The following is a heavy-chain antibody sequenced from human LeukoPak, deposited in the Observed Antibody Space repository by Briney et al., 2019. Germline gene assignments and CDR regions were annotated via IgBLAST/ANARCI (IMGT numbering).Heavy chain of an antibody. Sequence: SETLSLTCTVSGGSISSSSYFCGWIRQPPGKGLEWIGSIYYSGSAYYSPSLKSRITISVDTSKNQFSLNLSSVTAADTAVYYCARQTAAGTDYWGQGTLVTVSS. CDR2: IYYSGSA. V-gene: IGHV4-39*01. J-gene: IGHJ4*02. D-gene: IGHD6-13*01. CDR3: ARQTAAGTDY. CDR1: GGSISSSSYF.